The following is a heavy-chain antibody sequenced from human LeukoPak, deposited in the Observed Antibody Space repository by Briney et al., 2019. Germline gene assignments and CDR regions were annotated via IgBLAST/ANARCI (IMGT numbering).Heavy chain of an antibody. J-gene: IGHJ6*02. CDR1: GYTFTSYH. Sequence: ASVKVFCKASGYTFTSYHIDWVRQAPGQGPEWMGWMNAESGHTGYAQNLEGRVSMTRDTSTNTAYMELRSLRSEDTAVCFCARGMFDNSGHYYYFYYALDVWGQGTTVTVSS. CDR2: MNAESGHT. V-gene: IGHV1-8*01. D-gene: IGHD3-22*01. CDR3: ARGMFDNSGHYYYFYYALDV.